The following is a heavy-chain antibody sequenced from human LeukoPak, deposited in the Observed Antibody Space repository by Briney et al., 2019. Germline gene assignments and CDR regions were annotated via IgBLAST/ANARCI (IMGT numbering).Heavy chain of an antibody. Sequence: ASVKVSCKVSGYTLTDFSMHWVRQAPGKGLEWVGGFDPEKGETLYGQKFQGRVTMTEDTSTDTAYMELNILRSDDTAVYFCGRNGVTAANRLYVDSWGQGTLLSVSS. J-gene: IGHJ4*02. CDR2: FDPEKGET. D-gene: IGHD6-25*01. CDR3: GRNGVTAANRLYVDS. CDR1: GYTLTDFS. V-gene: IGHV1-24*01.